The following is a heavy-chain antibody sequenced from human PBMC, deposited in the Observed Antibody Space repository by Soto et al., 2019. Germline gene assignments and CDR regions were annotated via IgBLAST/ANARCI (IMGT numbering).Heavy chain of an antibody. CDR3: AREPRGYSYGY. J-gene: IGHJ4*02. D-gene: IGHD5-18*01. Sequence: SETLSLTCAVYGGSFSGYYWSWIRQPPGKGLEWIGEINHSGSTNYNPSLKSRVTISVDTSKNQFSLKLSSVTAADTAVYYCAREPRGYSYGYWGQGTLVTVSS. CDR1: GGSFSGYY. V-gene: IGHV4-34*01. CDR2: INHSGST.